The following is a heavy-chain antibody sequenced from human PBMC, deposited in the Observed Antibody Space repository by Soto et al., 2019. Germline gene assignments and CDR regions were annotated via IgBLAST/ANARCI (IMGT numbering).Heavy chain of an antibody. D-gene: IGHD1-26*01. CDR2: ISNGGAYT. Sequence: GGSLRLSCAASGFTFTDYYMTWIRQAPGKGLEWVSYISNGGAYTNYADSVRGRFTISRDNAKNSMSLQMNSLRAEDTAVYYCARGIKVGDTAYYFDNWGQGTLVTVSS. CDR3: ARGIKVGDTAYYFDN. V-gene: IGHV3-11*06. J-gene: IGHJ4*02. CDR1: GFTFTDYY.